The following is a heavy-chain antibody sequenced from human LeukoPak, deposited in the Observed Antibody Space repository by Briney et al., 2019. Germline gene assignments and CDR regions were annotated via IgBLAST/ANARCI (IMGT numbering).Heavy chain of an antibody. CDR2: INPNSGGT. D-gene: IGHD2-2*01. Sequence: ASVKVSCKASGYTFTGYYMHWVRQAPGQRLEWMGWINPNSGGTNYAQKFQGRVTMTRDTSISTAYMELSRLRSDDTAVYYCARWVQYCSSTSCYGGGFDYWGQGTLVTVSS. V-gene: IGHV1-2*02. CDR1: GYTFTGYY. J-gene: IGHJ4*02. CDR3: ARWVQYCSSTSCYGGGFDY.